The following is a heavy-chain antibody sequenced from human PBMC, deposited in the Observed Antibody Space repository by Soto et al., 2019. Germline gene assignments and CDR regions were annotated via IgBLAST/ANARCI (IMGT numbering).Heavy chain of an antibody. J-gene: IGHJ5*02. CDR3: ARGYCSGTSCYLFNWFDP. CDR2: INPNSGGT. Sequence: QVQLVQSGAEVKKPGASVKVSCKASGYTFTGYYMHWVRQAPGQGLEWMGWINPNSGGTNYAQKFQGWVTMTRDTSISTAYMELSRLRSDDTAVYYCARGYCSGTSCYLFNWFDPWGQGTLVTVSS. V-gene: IGHV1-2*04. D-gene: IGHD2-2*01. CDR1: GYTFTGYY.